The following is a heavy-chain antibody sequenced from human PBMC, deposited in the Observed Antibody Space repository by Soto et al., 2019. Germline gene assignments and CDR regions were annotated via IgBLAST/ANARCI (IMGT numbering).Heavy chain of an antibody. J-gene: IGHJ4*02. CDR1: GGSFNTGGYY. CDR2: VYDSGHT. Sequence: PSDTLSLTCTVSGGSFNTGGYYWSWVRQRPEKGLEWIGYVYDSGHTYYNPSLKSRPAISLDTSKSQFSLKLSSVTAADTALYFCARMPFGGFVYWGEGIMVTVFS. D-gene: IGHD3-3*01. CDR3: ARMPFGGFVY. V-gene: IGHV4-31*03.